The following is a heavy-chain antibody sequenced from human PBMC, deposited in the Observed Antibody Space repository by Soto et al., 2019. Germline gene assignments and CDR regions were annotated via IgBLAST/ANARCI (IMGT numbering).Heavy chain of an antibody. CDR2: IIPILGIA. V-gene: IGHV1-69*04. CDR3: ARDRTMARTPSSGWDRRSGMDV. CDR1: GGTFSSYT. Sequence: GASVKVSCKASGGTFSSYTISWVRQAPGQGLEWMGRIIPILGIANYAQKFQGRVTITADKSTSTAYMELSSLRSEDTAVYYCARDRTMARTPSSGWDRRSGMDVWGQGTTVTVSS. D-gene: IGHD6-19*01. J-gene: IGHJ6*02.